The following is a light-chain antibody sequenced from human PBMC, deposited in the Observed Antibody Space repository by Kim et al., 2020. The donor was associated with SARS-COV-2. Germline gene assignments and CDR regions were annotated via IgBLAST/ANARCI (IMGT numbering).Light chain of an antibody. Sequence: ATIKCPTIKSVRSSSNNRKNLTWYVQKPGQHTKMLIYWASTRESGVPDRFSGSGSGTDFTLTISSLQAEDVEVYSCQHYYTPPHTFGQGTKVDIK. CDR3: QHYYTPPHT. CDR2: WAS. CDR1: KSVRSSSNNRKN. V-gene: IGKV4-1*01. J-gene: IGKJ1*01.